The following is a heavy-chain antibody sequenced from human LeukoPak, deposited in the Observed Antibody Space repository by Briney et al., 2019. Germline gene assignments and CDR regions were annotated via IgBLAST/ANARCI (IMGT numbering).Heavy chain of an antibody. J-gene: IGHJ4*02. Sequence: GVSVKVSCTASGYTFTSFVITWVRQAPGQGLEWMGWISTYNGNTNYAQKFQGRVTMTTDTSTSTAYMELRSLRSDDTAVYYCARDDKADYWGQGTLVTVSS. CDR1: GYTFTSFV. V-gene: IGHV1-18*01. CDR2: ISTYNGNT. CDR3: ARDDKADY.